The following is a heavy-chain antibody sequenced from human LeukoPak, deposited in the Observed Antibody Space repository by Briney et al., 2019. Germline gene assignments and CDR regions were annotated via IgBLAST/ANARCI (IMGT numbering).Heavy chain of an antibody. CDR2: IRYDGSSA. Sequence: GGSLRLSCAASGFTFSDYAMHWVRQAPGKGLEWVAYIRYDGSSAYYADFVKGRFTISRDNSKNTLYLQMHSLRAEDTAVYYCAELGITMIGGVWGKGTTVTISS. D-gene: IGHD3-10*02. CDR3: AELGITMIGGV. J-gene: IGHJ6*04. V-gene: IGHV3-30*02. CDR1: GFTFSDYA.